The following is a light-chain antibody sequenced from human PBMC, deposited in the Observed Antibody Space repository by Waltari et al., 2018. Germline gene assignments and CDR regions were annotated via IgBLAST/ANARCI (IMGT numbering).Light chain of an antibody. CDR1: TNDVGAYYY. CDR3: NSYTSTSTYV. J-gene: IGLJ1*01. CDR2: EVT. V-gene: IGLV2-14*01. Sequence: QSALTQPASVSGSPGQSITISCTGTTNDVGAYYYVSWYQQPPGKAPKLIIYEVTYRPARVSHLFAGSKSRTTASLTISGLQAEDEADYYCNSYTSTSTYVFGTGTKVTVL.